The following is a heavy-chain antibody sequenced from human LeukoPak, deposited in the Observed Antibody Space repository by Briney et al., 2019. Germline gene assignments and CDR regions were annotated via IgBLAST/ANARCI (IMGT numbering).Heavy chain of an antibody. Sequence: SETLSLTCAVYGGSFSGYYWSWIRQPPGKGLEWIGEINHSGSTNYNPSLKSRVTISVDTSKNQFSPKLSSVTAADTAVYYCARRPSGWGAFDIWGQGTMVTVSS. D-gene: IGHD6-19*01. J-gene: IGHJ3*02. CDR2: INHSGST. CDR3: ARRPSGWGAFDI. CDR1: GGSFSGYY. V-gene: IGHV4-34*01.